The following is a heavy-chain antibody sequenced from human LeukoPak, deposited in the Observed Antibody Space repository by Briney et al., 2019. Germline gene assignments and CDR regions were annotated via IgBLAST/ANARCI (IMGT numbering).Heavy chain of an antibody. CDR1: GGSFSGYH. V-gene: IGHV4-34*01. J-gene: IGHJ6*03. CDR2: INYSGST. Sequence: SETLSLTCGVYGGSFSGYHWRSIPQPPGKGLEWIGEINYSGSTNYNPSRKSRVTISVDTYKNQLSQMLSSGTGADKAVYYCSRGLLLVYYSYCYMDVWGKGTMVTVSS. CDR3: SRGLLLVYYSYCYMDV.